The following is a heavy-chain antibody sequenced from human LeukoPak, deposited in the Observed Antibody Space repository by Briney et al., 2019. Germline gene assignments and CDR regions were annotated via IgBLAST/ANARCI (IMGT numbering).Heavy chain of an antibody. CDR1: GGSISSYY. J-gene: IGHJ4*02. D-gene: IGHD3-3*01. V-gene: IGHV4-59*08. CDR3: ARRFLESHQYYFDY. Sequence: PSETLSLTCTVSGGSISSYYWSWIRQPPGKGLEWIGYIYYSGCTNYNPSLKSRVTISVDTSKNQFSLKLSSVTAADTAVYYCARRFLESHQYYFDYWGQGTLVTVSS. CDR2: IYYSGCT.